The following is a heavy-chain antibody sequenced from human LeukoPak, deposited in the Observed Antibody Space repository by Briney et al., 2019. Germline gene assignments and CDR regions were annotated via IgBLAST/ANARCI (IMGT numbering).Heavy chain of an antibody. CDR1: GGSMNNYY. D-gene: IGHD2-2*01. V-gene: IGHV4-59*08. CDR3: ARLGSVAMPFDY. J-gene: IGHJ4*02. Sequence: SETLSLTCPVSGGSMNNYYWNWIRQPPGKGLEWIGYSYYSGSTNYNPSLKSRVNISVDTSKNQFSLNLSSVTAADTAVYYCARLGSVAMPFDYWGQGTLVTVSS. CDR2: SYYSGST.